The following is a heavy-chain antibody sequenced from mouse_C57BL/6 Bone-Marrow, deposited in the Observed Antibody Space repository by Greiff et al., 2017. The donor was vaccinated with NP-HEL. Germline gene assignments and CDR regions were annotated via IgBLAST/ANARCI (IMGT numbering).Heavy chain of an antibody. V-gene: IGHV1-9*01. CDR2: ILPGGST. Sequence: QVQLQQSGAELMKPGASVKLSCKATGYTFTGYWIEWVKQRPGHGLEWIGEILPGGSTNYNEKFKGKATFTADTSSNTAYMQLSSLTTEDSAIYYCARNGYYDVDVWGTGTTVTVSS. CDR1: GYTFTGYW. CDR3: ARNGYYDVDV. D-gene: IGHD2-3*01. J-gene: IGHJ1*03.